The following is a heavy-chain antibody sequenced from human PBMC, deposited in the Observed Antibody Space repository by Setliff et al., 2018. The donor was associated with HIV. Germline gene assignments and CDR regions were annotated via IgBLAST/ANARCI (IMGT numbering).Heavy chain of an antibody. J-gene: IGHJ6*03. CDR2: IYYSGST. D-gene: IGHD6-13*01. CDR3: ARTTSLFPGIAAAEPWNYYYYMDV. CDR1: GFSLSDDRLG. V-gene: IGHV4-61*01. Sequence: GSGPTLVNPTETLTLTCTVSGFSLSDDRLGVSWIRQPPGKGLEWIGHIYYSGSTSYNPSLKSRVTISIDMSKNQFSLKLSSVTAADTAMYFCARTTSLFPGIAAAEPWNYYYYMDVWAKGTTVTVSS.